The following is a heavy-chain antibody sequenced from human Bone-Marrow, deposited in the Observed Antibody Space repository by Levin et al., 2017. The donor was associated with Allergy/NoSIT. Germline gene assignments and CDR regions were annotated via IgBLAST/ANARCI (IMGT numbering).Heavy chain of an antibody. CDR2: IWYDGSNK. V-gene: IGHV3-33*01. CDR3: ARDRSSGWGPDY. D-gene: IGHD6-19*01. J-gene: IGHJ4*02. CDR1: GFTFSSYG. Sequence: PGGSLRLSCAASGFTFSSYGMHWVRQAPGKGLEWVAVIWYDGSNKYYADSVKGRFTISRDNSKNTLYLQMNSLRAEDTAVYYCARDRSSGWGPDYWGQGTLVTVSS.